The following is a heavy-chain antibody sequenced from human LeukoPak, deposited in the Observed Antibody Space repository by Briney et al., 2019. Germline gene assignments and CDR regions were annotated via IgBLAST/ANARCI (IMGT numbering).Heavy chain of an antibody. CDR3: ARDLVVVVAATHGVEAFDY. D-gene: IGHD2-15*01. CDR2: INPNSGGT. CDR1: GYTFTGYY. Sequence: ASVKVSCKASGYTFTGYYMHWVRQAPGQGLEWMGWINPNSGGTNYAQRFQGWVTMTRDTSISTAYMELSRLRSDDTAVYYCARDLVVVVAATHGVEAFDYWGQGTLVTVSS. V-gene: IGHV1-2*04. J-gene: IGHJ4*02.